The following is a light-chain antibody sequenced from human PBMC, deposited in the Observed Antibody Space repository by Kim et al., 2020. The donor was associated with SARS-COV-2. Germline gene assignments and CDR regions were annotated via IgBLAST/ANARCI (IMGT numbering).Light chain of an antibody. CDR3: QQRRDWPLT. V-gene: IGKV3-11*01. CDR1: QYIGDW. Sequence: EIVLTQSPATLSLSPGETATLSCRDSQYIGDWLAWYQQRPGQAPRLLICDASNRAPGIPARVSGSGSGTDFTLTIRSMEPEALGVYYCQQRRDWPLTFGGGTKVDIK. J-gene: IGKJ4*01. CDR2: DAS.